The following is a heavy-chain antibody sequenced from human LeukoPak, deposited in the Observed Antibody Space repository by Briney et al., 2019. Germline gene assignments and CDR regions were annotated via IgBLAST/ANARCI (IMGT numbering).Heavy chain of an antibody. CDR2: IYTSGST. J-gene: IGHJ3*02. Sequence: PSETLSLTCTVSGGSISSYYRSWIRQPAGKGLEWIGRIYTSGSTNYNPSLKSRVTMSVDTSKNQFSLKLSSVTAADTAVYYCARASRLWFGELLFDAFDIWGQGTMVTVSS. D-gene: IGHD3-10*01. CDR3: ARASRLWFGELLFDAFDI. V-gene: IGHV4-4*07. CDR1: GGSISSYY.